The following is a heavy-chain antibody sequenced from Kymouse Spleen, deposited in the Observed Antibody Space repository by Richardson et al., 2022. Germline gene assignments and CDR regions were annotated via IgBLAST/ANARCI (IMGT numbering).Heavy chain of an antibody. CDR2: INHSGST. J-gene: IGHJ6*02. Sequence: QVQLQQWGAGLLKPSETLSLTCAVYGGSFSGYYWSWIRQPPGKGLEWIGEINHSGSTNYNPSLKSRVTISVDTSKNQFSLKLSSVTAADTAVYYCARTAAAGQDYYYGMDVWGQGTTVTVSS. D-gene: IGHD6-13*01. V-gene: IGHV4-34*01. CDR1: GGSFSGYY. CDR3: ARTAAAGQDYYYGMDV.